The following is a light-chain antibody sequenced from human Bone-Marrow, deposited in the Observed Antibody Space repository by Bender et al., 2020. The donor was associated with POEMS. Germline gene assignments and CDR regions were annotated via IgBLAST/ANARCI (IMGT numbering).Light chain of an antibody. Sequence: QSALTQPASVSGSPGQSITISCSGVSSDVGNSNLVSWYQQYPGEVPKLIIYEVTKRPSGVSNRFSGSKSGNTASLTISGLQAEDEADYYCCSSVDAGTSVAFGGGTKLTVL. CDR3: CSSVDAGTSVA. CDR2: EVT. J-gene: IGLJ3*02. CDR1: SSDVGNSNL. V-gene: IGLV2-23*02.